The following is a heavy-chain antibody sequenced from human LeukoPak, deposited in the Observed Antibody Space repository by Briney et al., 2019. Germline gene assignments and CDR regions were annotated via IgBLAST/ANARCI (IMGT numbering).Heavy chain of an antibody. CDR1: GDSINSYY. Sequence: PSETLSLTCTVSGDSINSYYWSWIRQPPGKGLEWIGYIYHSGSTSYNPSLKSRVTILIDTSKNQFSLKLSSLTAADTAVYYCARGRLGELSLFDSWGRGTLVTVSS. V-gene: IGHV4-59*01. J-gene: IGHJ4*02. CDR2: IYHSGST. D-gene: IGHD3-16*02. CDR3: ARGRLGELSLFDS.